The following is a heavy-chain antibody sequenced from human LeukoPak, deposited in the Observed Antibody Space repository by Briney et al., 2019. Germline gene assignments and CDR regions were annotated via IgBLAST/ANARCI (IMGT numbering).Heavy chain of an antibody. V-gene: IGHV3-23*01. CDR2: VDYSGGDT. CDR3: AKDSGVGMATTFSILDL. CDR1: GFTLSSYE. Sequence: GGSLRLSCIASGFTLSSYEMSWIRQAPGKGLEWVSSVDYSGGDTHYADSVMGRFTISRDNSKNTLYLQMNSLRPEDTAVYYCAKDSGVGMATTFSILDLWGQGTMVTVSS. D-gene: IGHD5-24*01. J-gene: IGHJ3*01.